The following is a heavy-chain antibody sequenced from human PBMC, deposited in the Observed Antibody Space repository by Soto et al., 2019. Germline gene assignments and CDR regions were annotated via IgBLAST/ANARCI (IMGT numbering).Heavy chain of an antibody. V-gene: IGHV1-8*01. Sequence: SCKASGYTFTSYDINGVRQATGQGLEWMGWMNPNSGNTGYAQKFQGRVTMTRNTSISTAYMELSSLRSEDTAVYYCASPARNYDFWSGYSFDIWGQGTMVTVSS. CDR3: ASPARNYDFWSGYSFDI. CDR2: MNPNSGNT. CDR1: GYTFTSYD. D-gene: IGHD3-3*01. J-gene: IGHJ3*02.